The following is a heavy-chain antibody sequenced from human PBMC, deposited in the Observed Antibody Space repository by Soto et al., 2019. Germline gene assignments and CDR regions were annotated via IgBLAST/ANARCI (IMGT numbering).Heavy chain of an antibody. CDR1: GFTFSSYS. J-gene: IGHJ4*02. V-gene: IGHV3-21*01. Sequence: EVQLVESGGGLVKPGGSLRLSCAASGFTFSSYSMNWVHQAPGKGLEWVSSISSSSSYIYYADSVKGRFTISRDNAKNSLYLQMNSLRAEDTAVYYCARGVVVAATALGYWGQGTLVTVSS. CDR2: ISSSSSYI. CDR3: ARGVVVAATALGY. D-gene: IGHD2-15*01.